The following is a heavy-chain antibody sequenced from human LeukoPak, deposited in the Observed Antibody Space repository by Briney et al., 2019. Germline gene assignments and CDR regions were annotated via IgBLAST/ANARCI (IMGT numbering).Heavy chain of an antibody. CDR3: AKEELDIVVVPAASGY. D-gene: IGHD2-2*01. CDR1: GFTFSGSA. J-gene: IGHJ4*02. CDR2: IRSKTNSYAT. V-gene: IGHV3-73*01. Sequence: GGSLRLSCAASGFTFSGSAMHWVRQASGKGQEWVGRIRSKTNSYATAYAASVKGRFTISRDDSKNTAYLQMSSLRAEDTAVYYCAKEELDIVVVPAASGYWGQGTLVTVSS.